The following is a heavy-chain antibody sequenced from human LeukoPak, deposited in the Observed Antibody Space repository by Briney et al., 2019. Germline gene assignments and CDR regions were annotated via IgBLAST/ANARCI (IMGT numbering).Heavy chain of an antibody. CDR2: IRSNGGST. Sequence: GGSLRLSCSASGFTFSSYAMHWVRQAPGKGLEYVSAIRSNGGSTYYADSVKGRFTISRDKSMNILYLQMSSLRAEDTAVYYCVKHGYDTSGYYYVFSDYWGQGTLVTVSS. CDR3: VKHGYDTSGYYYVFSDY. J-gene: IGHJ4*02. D-gene: IGHD3-22*01. V-gene: IGHV3-64D*09. CDR1: GFTFSSYA.